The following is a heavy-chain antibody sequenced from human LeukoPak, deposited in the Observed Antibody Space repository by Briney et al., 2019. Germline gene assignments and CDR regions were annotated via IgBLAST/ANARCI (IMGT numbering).Heavy chain of an antibody. CDR3: ARAPSVLRGVAIVWGWYLDL. CDR2: ISYDEEDA. D-gene: IGHD3-10*01. J-gene: IGHJ2*01. Sequence: GGSLRLSCTASGFTFSSYSMHWVRPAPGMGLECVAVISYDEEDAYYADSVKGRFTISRDDSKNTVYLQMNSLRVGDSAVYSCARAPSVLRGVAIVWGWYLDLWGRGTLVTVSS. V-gene: IGHV3-30*04. CDR1: GFTFSSYS.